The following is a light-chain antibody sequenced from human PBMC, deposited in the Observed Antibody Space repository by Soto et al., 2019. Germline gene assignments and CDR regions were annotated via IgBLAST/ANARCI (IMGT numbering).Light chain of an antibody. V-gene: IGLV2-14*03. J-gene: IGLJ3*02. CDR2: DVS. Sequence: QSALTQPASVSGSPGQSITISCTGTSSDVGGYNYVSWYQQHPGKVPKLMIYDVSSRPSGISNRFSGSKSGITASLTISGLRAEDEAEYYCCSYTSSSTLLFGGGTKLTVL. CDR3: CSYTSSSTLL. CDR1: SSDVGGYNY.